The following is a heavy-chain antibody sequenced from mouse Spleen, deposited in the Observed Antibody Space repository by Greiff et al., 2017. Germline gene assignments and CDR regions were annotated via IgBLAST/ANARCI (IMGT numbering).Heavy chain of an antibody. V-gene: IGHV2-6-1*01. CDR3: ARHYRYDPYYYAMDY. CDR2: IWSDGST. D-gene: IGHD2-14*01. J-gene: IGHJ4*01. Sequence: QVQLKETGPGLVAPSQSLSITCTVSGFSLTSYGVHWVRQPPGKGLEWLVVIWSDGSTNYNSALKSRLSISKDNSKSQVFLKMNSLQTDDTAMYYCARHYRYDPYYYAMDYWGQGTSVTVSS. CDR1: GFSLTSYG.